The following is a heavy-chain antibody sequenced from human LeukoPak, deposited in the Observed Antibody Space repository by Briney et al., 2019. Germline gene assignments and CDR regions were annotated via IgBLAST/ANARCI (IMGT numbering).Heavy chain of an antibody. CDR1: GFTFSDYY. V-gene: IGHV3-11*04. Sequence: GGALTLSCAASGFTFSDYYMGWVRPAPGKGLEWVSYINNSGGGTHYPDSVKGRFTLSRDNAQKSLYLQVSSLRADDTAVYLYARALNAAFDIWGQATMVTVP. CDR3: ARALNAAFDI. CDR2: INNSGGGT. J-gene: IGHJ3*02.